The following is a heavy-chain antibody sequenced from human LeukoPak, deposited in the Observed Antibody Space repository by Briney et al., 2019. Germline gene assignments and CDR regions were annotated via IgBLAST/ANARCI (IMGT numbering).Heavy chain of an antibody. CDR3: ARINSEYYYYYNYMDV. CDR2: VYTSGST. D-gene: IGHD2/OR15-2a*01. Sequence: PSETLSLTCTVSGGSISSYHWSWIRQPAGKGLEWIGRVYTSGSTNYNPSLKSRVTMSVTTSKNQFSLKLNSVTAADTAVYYCARINSEYYYYYNYMDVWGKGTTVTVSS. V-gene: IGHV4-4*07. CDR1: GGSISSYH. J-gene: IGHJ6*03.